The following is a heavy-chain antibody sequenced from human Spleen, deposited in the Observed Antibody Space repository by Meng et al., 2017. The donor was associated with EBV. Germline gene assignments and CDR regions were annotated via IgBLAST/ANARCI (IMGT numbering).Heavy chain of an antibody. CDR1: GGSINNGGYS. J-gene: IGHJ4*02. CDR3: ARSMNLYYYDNSGSLVDY. Sequence: LQGQESGSCLVKPHQLLSLTCAVSGGSINNGGYSWSWIRQPPGKGLDWIGYIYQSGSAYYNPSLKSRLTISVDTSKNQFSLKLSSVTAADTAMYYCARSMNLYYYDNSGSLVDYWGQGTLVTVSS. V-gene: IGHV4-30-2*05. D-gene: IGHD3-22*01. CDR2: IYQSGSA.